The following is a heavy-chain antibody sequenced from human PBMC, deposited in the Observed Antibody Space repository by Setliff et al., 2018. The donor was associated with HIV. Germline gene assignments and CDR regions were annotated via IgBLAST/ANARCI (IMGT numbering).Heavy chain of an antibody. CDR3: AARLSYGAAFQH. J-gene: IGHJ1*01. CDR2: ISGSGGSP. Sequence: GGSLRLSCAASGLTFSSYAMSWVRQAPGKGLEWVSSISGSGGSPYYADSVKGRFTISRDNAKNSLYLQMNNLRAEDTAVYYCAARLSYGAAFQHRGQGTLVTVSS. CDR1: GLTFSSYA. V-gene: IGHV3-23*01. D-gene: IGHD4-17*01.